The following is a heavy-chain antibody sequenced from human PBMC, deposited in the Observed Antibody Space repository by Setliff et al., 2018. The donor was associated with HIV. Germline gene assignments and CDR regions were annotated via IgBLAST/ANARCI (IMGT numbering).Heavy chain of an antibody. V-gene: IGHV1-46*01. CDR2: INPSGGST. Sequence: ASVKVSCKASGGTFSNYAISWVRQAPGQGLEWMGLINPSGGSTTYAQKFLGRVTLTRDTSTSTVYMELSSLRSEDTAVYYCARGYSGYDSYYFDYWGQGTLVTVS. J-gene: IGHJ4*02. CDR3: ARGYSGYDSYYFDY. D-gene: IGHD5-12*01. CDR1: GGTFSNYA.